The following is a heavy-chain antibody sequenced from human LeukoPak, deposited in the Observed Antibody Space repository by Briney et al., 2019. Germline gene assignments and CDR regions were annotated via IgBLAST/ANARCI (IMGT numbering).Heavy chain of an antibody. CDR3: AKGQIWRVRDYYYMDV. D-gene: IGHD6-19*01. Sequence: PGGSLRLSCAASGFTLSSYAMSWVRQAPGKGLEWVSAISGSGGSTYYADSVKGRFTISRDNSKNTLYLQMNSLRAEDTAVYYCAKGQIWRVRDYYYMDVWGKGTTVTVSS. CDR1: GFTLSSYA. V-gene: IGHV3-23*01. J-gene: IGHJ6*03. CDR2: ISGSGGST.